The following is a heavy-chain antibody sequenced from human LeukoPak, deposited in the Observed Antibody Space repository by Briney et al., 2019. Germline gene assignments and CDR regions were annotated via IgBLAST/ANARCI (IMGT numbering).Heavy chain of an antibody. CDR1: GGTFSSYA. CDR2: IIPIFGTA. V-gene: IGHV1-69*06. D-gene: IGHD3-10*01. CDR3: ARDLTDYYGSGSSPFDY. J-gene: IGHJ4*02. Sequence: ASVKLSCKASGGTFSSYAISWVRQAPGQGLEWMGGIIPIFGTANYAQKFQGRVTITADKSTSTAYMELSSLRSEDTAVYYCARDLTDYYGSGSSPFDYWGQGTLVTVSS.